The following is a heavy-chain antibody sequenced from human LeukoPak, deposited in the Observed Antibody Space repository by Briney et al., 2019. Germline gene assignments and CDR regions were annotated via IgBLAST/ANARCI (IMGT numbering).Heavy chain of an antibody. CDR3: ARRVGYCSGGSCYRSLDY. CDR1: GFTFSSYW. CDR2: INSDGSST. V-gene: IGHV3-74*01. Sequence: GGSLRLSCAASGFTFSSYWMHWVRQAPGKGLVWVSRINSDGSSTSYADSVKGRFIISRDNAKNTLYLQMNSLRVEDTAVYYCARRVGYCSGGSCYRSLDYWGQGTLVTVSS. D-gene: IGHD2-15*01. J-gene: IGHJ4*02.